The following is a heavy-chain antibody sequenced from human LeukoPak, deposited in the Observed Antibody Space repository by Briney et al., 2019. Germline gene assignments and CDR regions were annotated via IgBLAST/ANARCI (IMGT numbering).Heavy chain of an antibody. V-gene: IGHV3-23*01. CDR2: ISGSGGST. Sequence: GGSLRLSCAASEFTFSSYAMSWVRQAPGKGLEWVSAISGSGGSTYYADSVKGRFTISRDNSKNTLYLQMNSLRAEDTAVYYCAKVAGDSWNYASLDYWGQGTLVTVSS. CDR3: AKVAGDSWNYASLDY. D-gene: IGHD1-7*01. J-gene: IGHJ4*02. CDR1: EFTFSSYA.